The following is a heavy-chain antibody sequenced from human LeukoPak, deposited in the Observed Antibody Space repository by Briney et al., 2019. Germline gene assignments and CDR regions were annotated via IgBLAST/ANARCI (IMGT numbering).Heavy chain of an antibody. CDR2: ISGSGGST. D-gene: IGHD3-3*01. J-gene: IGHJ4*02. Sequence: HSGGSLRLSCAASGFTFSSYAMSWVRQAPGKGLEWVSAISGSGGSTYCADSVKGRFTISRDNSKNTLYLQMNSLRAGDTAVYYCAKGNYDFWSGYPGLSYFDYWGQGTLVTVSS. CDR1: GFTFSSYA. CDR3: AKGNYDFWSGYPGLSYFDY. V-gene: IGHV3-23*01.